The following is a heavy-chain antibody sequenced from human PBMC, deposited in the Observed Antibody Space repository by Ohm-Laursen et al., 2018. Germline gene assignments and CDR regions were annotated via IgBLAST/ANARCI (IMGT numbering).Heavy chain of an antibody. CDR3: AKRPTVGMDV. V-gene: IGHV3-23*01. CDR2: ISDSGGDT. J-gene: IGHJ6*02. CDR1: GFTFSSYW. Sequence: GSLRLSCTASGFTFSSYWMHWVRQAPGKGLEWVSGISDSGGDTFYADSVKGRFTISRDNSKNTLYLQMNSLRAEDTAVYYCAKRPTVGMDVWGQGTTVTISS. D-gene: IGHD4-17*01.